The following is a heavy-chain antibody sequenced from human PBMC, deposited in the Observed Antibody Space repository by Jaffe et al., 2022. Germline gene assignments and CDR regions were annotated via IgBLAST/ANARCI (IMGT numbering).Heavy chain of an antibody. V-gene: IGHV3-48*03. Sequence: EEKLAESGGGLAQTGGSLRLSCVGSGFTFSNFEMNWIRQAPGKGLQWVSYISSSSSMIYYADSVKGRSTLSRDNAKSSLILEMTDLRDEDTAIYYCTRVVRGVTQAHGLDLWGQGTMVVVSS. CDR3: TRVVRGVTQAHGLDL. CDR2: ISSSSSMI. CDR1: GFTFSNFE. D-gene: IGHD3-10*02. J-gene: IGHJ3*01.